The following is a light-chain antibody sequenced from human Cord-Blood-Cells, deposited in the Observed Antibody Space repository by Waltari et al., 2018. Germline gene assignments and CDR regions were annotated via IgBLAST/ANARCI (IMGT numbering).Light chain of an antibody. CDR2: GAS. J-gene: IGKJ1*01. V-gene: IGKV3-20*01. Sequence: EIVLTQPPGTLSFSPGERATLSCRASQSVSSSYLAWYQQKPGQAPRLLIYGASSRATGIPDRFSGSGSGTDFTLTISRLEPEDFAVYYCQQYGSSPRTFGQGTKVEIK. CDR3: QQYGSSPRT. CDR1: QSVSSSY.